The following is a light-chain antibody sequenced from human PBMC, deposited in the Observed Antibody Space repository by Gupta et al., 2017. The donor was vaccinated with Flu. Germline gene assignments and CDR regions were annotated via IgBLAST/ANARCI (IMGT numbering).Light chain of an antibody. J-gene: IGLJ3*02. Sequence: RVTISWSGSSTNIGINIVSWYQHLPRSAPKLLIDRDDQRPSGVPDRFSGSKSGTSASLAISGLQPEDETDYYCAVWDDSLNGWVFGGGTKLNVL. V-gene: IGLV1-44*01. CDR3: AVWDDSLNGWV. CDR1: STNIGINI. CDR2: RDD.